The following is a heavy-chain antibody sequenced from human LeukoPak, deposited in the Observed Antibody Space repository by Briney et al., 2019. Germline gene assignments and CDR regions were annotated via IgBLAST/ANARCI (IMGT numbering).Heavy chain of an antibody. CDR1: GYTFTGYY. CDR3: ARDDDSSGYYGDNAFDI. J-gene: IGHJ3*02. CDR2: INPNSGGA. Sequence: GASVKVSCKASGYTFTGYYMHWVRQAPGQGREWMGWINPNSGGANYAQKFQGRVTMTRDTSISTAYMELSRLRSDDTAVYYCARDDDSSGYYGDNAFDIWGQGTMVTVSS. D-gene: IGHD3-22*01. V-gene: IGHV1-2*02.